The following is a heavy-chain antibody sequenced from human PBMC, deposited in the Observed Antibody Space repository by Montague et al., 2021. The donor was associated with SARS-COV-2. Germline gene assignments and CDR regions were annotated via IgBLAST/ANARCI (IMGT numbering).Heavy chain of an antibody. CDR1: GGSFSGYY. CDR2: INHSGST. J-gene: IGHJ6*02. D-gene: IGHD1-7*01. Sequence: SETLSLTCAVYGGSFSGYYWSWIRQPPGKGLEWIGEINHSGSTNYNPSLKSRVTMSVDTSKNQFSLKLSSVTAADTAMYYCARGRTGTTFYYYYYYGMDVWGQGTTVTVSS. CDR3: ARGRTGTTFYYYYYYGMDV. V-gene: IGHV4-34*01.